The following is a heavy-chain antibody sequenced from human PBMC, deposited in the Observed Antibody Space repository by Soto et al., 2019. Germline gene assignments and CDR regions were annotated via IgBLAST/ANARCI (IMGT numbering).Heavy chain of an antibody. Sequence: EVQLVESGGGLVQPGGSLRLSCAASGFTFSTYWMHWVRQAAGKGLVWVSRINSDGSSTSYADSVKGRFTISRDNAKNPLFLKMNTLRAEDTAVYYCSTLVVPAAPLIYWGREPWSPSPQ. CDR3: STLVVPAAPLIY. CDR2: INSDGSST. CDR1: GFTFSTYW. V-gene: IGHV3-74*01. D-gene: IGHD2-2*01. J-gene: IGHJ4*02.